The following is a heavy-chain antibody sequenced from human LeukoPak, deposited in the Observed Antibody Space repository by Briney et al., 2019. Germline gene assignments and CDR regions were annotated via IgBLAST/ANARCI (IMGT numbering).Heavy chain of an antibody. D-gene: IGHD2-2*01. CDR1: GGTFSSYA. V-gene: IGHV1-69*04. CDR3: ARSVVPAPMDV. Sequence: SVKVSCKASGGTFSSYAISWVRQAPGQGLEWMGRIIPILGIANYAQKFQGRVTITADKSTSTAYMELSSLRSENTAVYYCARSVVPAPMDVWGQGTTVTVSS. J-gene: IGHJ6*02. CDR2: IIPILGIA.